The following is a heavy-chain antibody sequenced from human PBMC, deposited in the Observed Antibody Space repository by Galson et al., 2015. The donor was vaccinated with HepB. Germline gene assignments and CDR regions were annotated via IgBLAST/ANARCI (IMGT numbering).Heavy chain of an antibody. D-gene: IGHD1-1*01. V-gene: IGHV3-73*01. Sequence: SLRLSCAASGFTFSGSAMHWVRQASGKGLEWVGRIRSKANNYATAYDGSVKGRFTISRDDSENAAYLQMNSLKTEDTAVYYCTRLDNWNDGDDYWGQGTLVTVSS. CDR1: GFTFSGSA. CDR2: IRSKANNYAT. J-gene: IGHJ4*02. CDR3: TRLDNWNDGDDY.